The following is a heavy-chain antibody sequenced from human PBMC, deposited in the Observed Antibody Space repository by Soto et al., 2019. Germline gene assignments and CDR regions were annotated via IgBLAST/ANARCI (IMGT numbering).Heavy chain of an antibody. CDR3: AHLYISGGFAY. CDR1: GFSLSTSGVG. CDR2: IYWDDDK. Sequence: QITLKESGPTLVKPTQTLTLTCTFSGFSLSTSGVGVGWIRQPPGKALEWLALIYWDDDKRYSPSLKSRLTITKDTSTNQVLLTMAIMDPLDTAPYYCAHLYISGGFAYWGQGTLVTVSS. D-gene: IGHD6-19*01. V-gene: IGHV2-5*02. J-gene: IGHJ4*02.